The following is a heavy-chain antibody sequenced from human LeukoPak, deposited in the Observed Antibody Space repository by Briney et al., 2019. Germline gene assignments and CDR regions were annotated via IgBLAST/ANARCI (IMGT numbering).Heavy chain of an antibody. V-gene: IGHV4-30-2*01. Sequence: SETLSLTCAVSGGSISSGGYSWSWIRQPPGKGLEWIGYIYHSGSTYYNPSLKSRVTISVDRSKNQFSLKLSSVTAADTAVYYCARARLTIDRYRFDPWGQGTLVTVSS. J-gene: IGHJ5*02. CDR1: GGSISSGGYS. CDR3: ARARLTIDRYRFDP. CDR2: IYHSGST. D-gene: IGHD3-10*01.